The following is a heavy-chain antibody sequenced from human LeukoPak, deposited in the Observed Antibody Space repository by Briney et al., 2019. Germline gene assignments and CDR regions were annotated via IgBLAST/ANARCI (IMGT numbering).Heavy chain of an antibody. D-gene: IGHD6-25*01. V-gene: IGHV3-23*01. CDR3: AKGAASEYYFDS. CDR2: ISGSGGST. CDR1: GSTFSSYA. Sequence: GGSLRLSCAASGSTFSSYAMRWVRQTPGKGLEWVSGISGSGGSTYYADSVKGRFTISRDNSKNTLYLQMNSLRAEDTAVYYCAKGAASEYYFDSWGQGTLVTVSS. J-gene: IGHJ4*02.